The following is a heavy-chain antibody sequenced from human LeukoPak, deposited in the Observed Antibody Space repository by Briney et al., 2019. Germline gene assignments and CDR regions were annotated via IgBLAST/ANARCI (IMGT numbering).Heavy chain of an antibody. CDR1: GGTFSSYA. J-gene: IGHJ4*02. Sequence: SVKVPCKASGGTFSSYAISWVRQAPGQGLEWMGRIIPIFGIANYAQKFQGRVTITADKSTSTAYMELSSLRSEDTAVYYCARSYYDSSGYYTPLGYWGQGTLVTVSS. D-gene: IGHD3-22*01. V-gene: IGHV1-69*04. CDR3: ARSYYDSSGYYTPLGY. CDR2: IIPIFGIA.